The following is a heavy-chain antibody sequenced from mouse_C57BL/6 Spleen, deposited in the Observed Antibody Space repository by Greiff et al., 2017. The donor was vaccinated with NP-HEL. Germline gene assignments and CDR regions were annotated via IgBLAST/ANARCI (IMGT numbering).Heavy chain of an antibody. CDR2: ISYSGST. J-gene: IGHJ3*01. V-gene: IGHV3-8*01. D-gene: IGHD1-1*01. CDR3: ARGYGSSYVPFAY. CDR1: GYSITSDY. Sequence: DVQLVESGPGLAKPSQTLSLTCSVTGYSITSDYWNWIRKFPGNKLEYMGYISYSGSTYYNPSLKSRISITRDTSKNQYYLQLNSVTTEDTATYYCARGYGSSYVPFAYWGQGTLVTVSA.